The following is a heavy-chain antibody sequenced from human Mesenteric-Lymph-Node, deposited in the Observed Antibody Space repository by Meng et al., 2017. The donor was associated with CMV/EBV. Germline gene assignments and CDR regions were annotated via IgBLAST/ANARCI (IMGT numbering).Heavy chain of an antibody. CDR2: IYSGGST. J-gene: IGHJ4*02. V-gene: IGHV3-53*05. D-gene: IGHD6-13*01. CDR3: ARGPDSSSWYI. Sequence: GESLKISCAASGFTVSSNYMSWVRQAPGKGLEWVSVIYSGGSTYYADSVKGRFTISRDNSKNTLYLQMNSLRSEDTAVYYCARGPDSSSWYIWGQGTLVTVSS. CDR1: GFTVSSNY.